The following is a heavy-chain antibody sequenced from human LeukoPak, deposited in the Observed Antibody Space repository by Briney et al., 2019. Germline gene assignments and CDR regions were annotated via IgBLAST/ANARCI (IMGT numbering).Heavy chain of an antibody. D-gene: IGHD6-13*01. J-gene: IGHJ5*02. V-gene: IGHV4-34*01. CDR3: ARVYSSSWQRGWFDP. CDR2: INHSGST. Sequence: PSETLSLTCAVYGGSFSGYYWSWIRQPPGKGLEWIGEINHSGSTNYNPSLKSRVTISVDTSKNQFSLKLSSVTAADTAVYYRARVYSSSWQRGWFDPWGQGTLVTVSS. CDR1: GGSFSGYY.